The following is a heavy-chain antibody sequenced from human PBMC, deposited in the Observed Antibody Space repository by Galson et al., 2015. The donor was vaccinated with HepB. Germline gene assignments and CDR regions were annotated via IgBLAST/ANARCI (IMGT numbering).Heavy chain of an antibody. CDR2: ISSSSSYI. Sequence: SLRLSCAASGFTFSSYSMNWVRQAPGKGLEWVSSISSSSSYIYYADSVKGRFTISRDNAKNSLYLQMNSLRAEDTAVYYCARDPIQLWSRPYYMDVWGKGTTVTVSS. CDR3: ARDPIQLWSRPYYMDV. CDR1: GFTFSSYS. D-gene: IGHD5-18*01. V-gene: IGHV3-21*01. J-gene: IGHJ6*03.